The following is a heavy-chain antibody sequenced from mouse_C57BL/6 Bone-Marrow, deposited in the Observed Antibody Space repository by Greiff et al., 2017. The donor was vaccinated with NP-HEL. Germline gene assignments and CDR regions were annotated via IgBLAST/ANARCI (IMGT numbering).Heavy chain of an antibody. CDR1: GYTFTSYW. Sequence: QVQLQQPGAELVRPGTSVKLSCKASGYTFTSYWMHWVKQRPGQGLEWIGVIDPSDSYTNYNQKFKGKATLTVDTSSSTAYMQLSSLKSEDDEVYYCERGSTMVKWCAYGGKGTLVTVSA. J-gene: IGHJ3*01. V-gene: IGHV1-59*01. CDR2: IDPSDSYT. D-gene: IGHD2-2*01. CDR3: ERGSTMVKWCAY.